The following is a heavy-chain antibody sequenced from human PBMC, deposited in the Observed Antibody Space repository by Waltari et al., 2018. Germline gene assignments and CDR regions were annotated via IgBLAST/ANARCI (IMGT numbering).Heavy chain of an antibody. CDR3: AKDRNLYSSSWGIDP. V-gene: IGHV3-23*01. Sequence: EVQLLESGGGLVQPGGSLRLSCAASGFTFSSYAMSWVRQAPGKGLEWVSAISGSGGSTYYADSGKGRFTISRDNSKNTLYLQMNSLRAEDTAVYYCAKDRNLYSSSWGIDPWGQGTLVAVSS. CDR2: ISGSGGST. J-gene: IGHJ5*02. D-gene: IGHD6-13*01. CDR1: GFTFSSYA.